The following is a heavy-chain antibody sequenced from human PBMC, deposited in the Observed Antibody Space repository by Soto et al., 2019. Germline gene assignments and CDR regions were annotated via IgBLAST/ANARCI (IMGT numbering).Heavy chain of an antibody. CDR3: VKDVMITVGGVMRGAFDI. J-gene: IGHJ3*02. CDR2: ISSNGGST. D-gene: IGHD3-16*01. V-gene: IGHV3-64D*06. CDR1: GFTFSSYA. Sequence: EVQLVESGGGLVQPGGSLRLSCSASGFTFSSYAMHWVRQAPGKGLEYVSAISSNGGSTYYADSVKGRFTISRDNSKNTLYLQMSRLRAEATAVYDCVKDVMITVGGVMRGAFDIWGQGTMGTVST.